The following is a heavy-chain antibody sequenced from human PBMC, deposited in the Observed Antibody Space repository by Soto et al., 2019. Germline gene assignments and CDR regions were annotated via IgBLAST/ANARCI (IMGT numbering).Heavy chain of an antibody. D-gene: IGHD1-7*01. CDR3: ARRARTATTNWGAFDV. Sequence: EVQLLESGGGLVQPGGSLRLSCAASGFTFNTYVMNWVRQAPGKGLEGVSTISYSADKTHYADSVKGRFTISRDNSRATLFLQMNSLRADDAAVYYCARRARTATTNWGAFDVWGQGTMVTVSS. CDR1: GFTFNTYV. V-gene: IGHV3-23*01. J-gene: IGHJ3*01. CDR2: ISYSADKT.